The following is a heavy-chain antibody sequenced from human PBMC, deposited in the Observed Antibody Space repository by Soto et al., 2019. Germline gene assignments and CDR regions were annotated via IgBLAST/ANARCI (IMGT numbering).Heavy chain of an antibody. CDR2: INSILGIS. D-gene: IGHD3-16*01. CDR1: GGTFNSDT. J-gene: IGHJ5*01. V-gene: IGHV1-69*02. Sequence: VQLVQSGAEVKEPGSSVKVSCKASGGTFNSDTINWVRQAPGQGLEWMGRINSILGISNYAQKFQGRIAITADKSTNSGYMELSSLRSEDTAVYYCARGPVRGMGGDSWGQGTLVTVSS. CDR3: ARGPVRGMGGDS.